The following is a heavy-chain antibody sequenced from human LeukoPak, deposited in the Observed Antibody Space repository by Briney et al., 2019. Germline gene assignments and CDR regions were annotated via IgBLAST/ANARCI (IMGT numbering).Heavy chain of an antibody. D-gene: IGHD3-10*01. Sequence: ASVKVSCKASGYTFTGYYMHWVRQAPGQGLEWMGWINPSSGGTNYAQKFQGRVTMTRDTSISTAYMELSRLRSDDTAVYYCARGPSKTGYWGQGTLVTVSS. CDR3: ARGPSKTGY. V-gene: IGHV1-2*02. J-gene: IGHJ4*02. CDR2: INPSSGGT. CDR1: GYTFTGYY.